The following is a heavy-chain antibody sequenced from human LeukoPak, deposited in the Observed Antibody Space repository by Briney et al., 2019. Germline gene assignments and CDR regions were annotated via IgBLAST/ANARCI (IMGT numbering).Heavy chain of an antibody. CDR1: GFTFSSYE. D-gene: IGHD3-22*01. CDR2: ISSSGSTI. Sequence: GGSLRLSCAASGFTFSSYEMNWVRQAPGKGLEWVSYISSSGSTIYYADSVKGRFTISRDNAKNSLYLQMNSLRAEDTVVYYCARGYDSSSLDYWGQGTLVTVSS. J-gene: IGHJ4*02. V-gene: IGHV3-48*03. CDR3: ARGYDSSSLDY.